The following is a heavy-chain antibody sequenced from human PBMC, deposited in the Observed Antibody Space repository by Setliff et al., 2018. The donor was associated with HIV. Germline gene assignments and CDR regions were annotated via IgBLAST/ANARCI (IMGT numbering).Heavy chain of an antibody. Sequence: SETLSLTCAVSGGFISDFYWSWIRQPPGKGLEWIGYLYNSGTTKYSPSLKSRVTISVDKSKNQFSLKVRFVTAADTAVYYCARTYGSEDTINWFDPWGRGTLVTVS. CDR1: GGFISDFY. CDR3: ARTYGSEDTINWFDP. V-gene: IGHV4-59*12. D-gene: IGHD3-10*01. J-gene: IGHJ5*02. CDR2: LYNSGTT.